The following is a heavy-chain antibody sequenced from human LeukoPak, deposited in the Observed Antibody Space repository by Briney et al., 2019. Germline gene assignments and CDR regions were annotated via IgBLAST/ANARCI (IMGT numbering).Heavy chain of an antibody. CDR2: IYHSGST. D-gene: IGHD5-12*01. V-gene: IGHV4-30-2*01. CDR3: ARGGDSGELTAVGDY. J-gene: IGHJ4*02. CDR1: GGSISSGGYY. Sequence: SQTLSLTCTVSGGSISSGGYYWSWIRQPPGKGLEWIGYIYHSGSTYYNPSLKSRVTISVDTSKNQFSLKLSSVTAADTAVYYCARGGDSGELTAVGDYWGQGTLVTVSS.